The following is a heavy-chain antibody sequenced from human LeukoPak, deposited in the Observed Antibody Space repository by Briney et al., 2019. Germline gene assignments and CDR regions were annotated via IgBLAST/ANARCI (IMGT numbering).Heavy chain of an antibody. CDR1: GYTFTSYV. Sequence: ASVKVSCKASGYTFTSYVISWVRQAPGQGLEWMVWISAYHGNTNYAQKLQGRVTMTTDTSTSTAYMELRSLRSDDTAVYYCARDLSDDDFWCCYSYYFDYWGQGTLVTVSS. J-gene: IGHJ4*02. D-gene: IGHD3-3*01. V-gene: IGHV1-18*01. CDR2: ISAYHGNT. CDR3: ARDLSDDDFWCCYSYYFDY.